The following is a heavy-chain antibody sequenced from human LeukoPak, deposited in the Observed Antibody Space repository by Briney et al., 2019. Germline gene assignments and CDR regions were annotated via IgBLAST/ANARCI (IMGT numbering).Heavy chain of an antibody. V-gene: IGHV4-59*01. CDR1: GVSISSYY. CDR3: ARALFLGDWFDP. J-gene: IGHJ5*02. CDR2: IYYSGST. Sequence: PSETLSLACTVSGVSISSYYWSWIRQPPGKGLEWIGYIYYSGSTNYNPSLKSRVTISVDTSKNQFSLKLSSVTAADTAVYYCARALFLGDWFDPWGQGTLVTVSS. D-gene: IGHD3-16*01.